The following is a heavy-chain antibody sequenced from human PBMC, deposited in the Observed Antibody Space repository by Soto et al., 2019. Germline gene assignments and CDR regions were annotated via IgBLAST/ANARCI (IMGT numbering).Heavy chain of an antibody. V-gene: IGHV3-33*01. J-gene: IGHJ4*02. Sequence: PGGSLRLSCAASGFTFNSYGMHWVRQAPGKGLEWVAVVWYDGNNKYCADSVKGRFTISRDNSKNTLYLEMNSLRVDDTAVYYCVRDWGTVTTPLFWGQGALVTVSS. CDR2: VWYDGNNK. D-gene: IGHD3-16*01. CDR3: VRDWGTVTTPLF. CDR1: GFTFNSYG.